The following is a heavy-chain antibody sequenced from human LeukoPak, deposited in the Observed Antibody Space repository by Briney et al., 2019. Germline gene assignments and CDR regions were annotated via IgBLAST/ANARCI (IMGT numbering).Heavy chain of an antibody. V-gene: IGHV1-2*02. CDR1: GYIFTGYY. CDR3: ARGPTYYYDSSGYYY. Sequence: GASVKVSCKASGYIFTGYYMHWVRQAHGQGLEWMGWINPNSGSTNYAQKFQGRVTMTRDTSISTAYMELSRLRSDDTAVYYCARGPTYYYDSSGYYYWGQGTLVTVSS. J-gene: IGHJ4*02. CDR2: INPNSGST. D-gene: IGHD3-22*01.